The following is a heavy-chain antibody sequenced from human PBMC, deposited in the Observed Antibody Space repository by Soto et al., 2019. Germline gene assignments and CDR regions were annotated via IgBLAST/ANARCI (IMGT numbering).Heavy chain of an antibody. CDR3: ARGRTVTPTLYYFDY. Sequence: QVQLQQWGAGLLKTSETLSLTCAVYVGSFSGYYWSWIRQPPGKGLEWIGEINHSGSTNYNPSLKSRVTISVDTSKNQFSLKLSSVTAADTAVYYCARGRTVTPTLYYFDYWGQGTLVTVSS. CDR2: INHSGST. CDR1: VGSFSGYY. J-gene: IGHJ4*02. V-gene: IGHV4-34*01. D-gene: IGHD4-17*01.